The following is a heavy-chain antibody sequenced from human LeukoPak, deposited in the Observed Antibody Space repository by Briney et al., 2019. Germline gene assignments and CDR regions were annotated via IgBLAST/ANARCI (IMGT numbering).Heavy chain of an antibody. CDR3: ARDPGYGDYRFDYYYGMDV. D-gene: IGHD4-17*01. CDR2: IYSGGST. Sequence: GGSLRLSCAASGFTVSSNYMSWVRQAPGKGLEWVSVIYSGGSTYYADSVKGRFTISRDNSKNTLYLQMNSLRAEDTAVYYCARDPGYGDYRFDYYYGMDVWGQGATVTVSS. CDR1: GFTVSSNY. V-gene: IGHV3-53*01. J-gene: IGHJ6*02.